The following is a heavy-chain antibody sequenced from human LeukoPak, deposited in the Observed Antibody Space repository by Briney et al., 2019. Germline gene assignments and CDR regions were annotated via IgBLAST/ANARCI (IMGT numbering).Heavy chain of an antibody. CDR1: GFTFSNYA. J-gene: IGHJ4*02. D-gene: IGHD5-18*01. CDR2: ISYDGSNK. CDR3: ASIPEDTAMVTAPFDY. V-gene: IGHV3-30-3*01. Sequence: GGSLRLSCAASGFTFSNYAMHWVRQAPGKGLEWVAVISYDGSNKYYADSVKGRFTISRDNSKNTLYLQMNSLRAEDTAVYYCASIPEDTAMVTAPFDYWGQGTLVTVSS.